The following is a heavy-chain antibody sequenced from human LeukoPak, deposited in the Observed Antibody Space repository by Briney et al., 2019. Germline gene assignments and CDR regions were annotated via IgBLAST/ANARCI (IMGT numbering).Heavy chain of an antibody. CDR2: IIPIFGTA. J-gene: IGHJ4*02. D-gene: IGHD6-13*01. CDR3: ARDSPPYSSRAYYFDY. CDR1: GFTFSSYA. Sequence: GGSLRLSCAASGFTFSSYAISWVRQAPGQGLEWMGGIIPIFGTANYAQKFQGRVTITTDESTSTAYMELSSLRSEDTAVYYCARDSPPYSSRAYYFDYWGQGTLVTVSS. V-gene: IGHV1-69*05.